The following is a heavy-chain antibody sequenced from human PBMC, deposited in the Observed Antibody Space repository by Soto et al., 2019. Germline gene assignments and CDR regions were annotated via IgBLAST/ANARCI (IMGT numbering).Heavy chain of an antibody. Sequence: GGSLRLSCAASGFTFSSYWMSWVRQAPGKGLEWVANIKQDGSEKYYVDSVKGRFTISRDNAKNSLYLQMNSLRAEDTAVYYCARDWLLKYDYVWGSYRPSPFDYWGQGTLVTVSS. J-gene: IGHJ4*02. CDR1: GFTFSSYW. V-gene: IGHV3-7*03. CDR3: ARDWLLKYDYVWGSYRPSPFDY. D-gene: IGHD3-16*02. CDR2: IKQDGSEK.